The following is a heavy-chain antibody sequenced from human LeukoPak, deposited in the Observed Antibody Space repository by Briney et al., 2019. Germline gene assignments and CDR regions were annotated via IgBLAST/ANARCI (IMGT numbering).Heavy chain of an antibody. CDR3: ARTKAPPGPWAWFDP. D-gene: IGHD1-14*01. J-gene: IGHJ5*02. V-gene: IGHV1-18*01. CDR2: ISAENGNT. Sequence: GASVKVSRKPSVYTFINYGICWVRHAPGQGLEWMGRISAENGNTGYVENLQGRVTMTTDTSSSTVYMEFRSLRPDNTAVYYWARTKAPPGPWAWFDPWGQGTLVTV. CDR1: VYTFINYG.